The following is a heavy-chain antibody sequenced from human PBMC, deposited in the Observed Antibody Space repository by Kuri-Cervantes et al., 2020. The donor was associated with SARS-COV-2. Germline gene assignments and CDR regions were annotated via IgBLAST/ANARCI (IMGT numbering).Heavy chain of an antibody. J-gene: IGHJ4*02. V-gene: IGHV3-48*04. CDR1: GFTFSSYG. CDR2: ISSSGSTI. Sequence: GGSLRLSCAASGFTFSSYGMHWVRQAPGKGLEWVSYISSSGSTIYYADSVKGRFTISRDNAKNSLYLQMNSLRAEDTAVYYCARDSPLVGATWNYFDYWGQGTLVTVSS. CDR3: ARDSPLVGATWNYFDY. D-gene: IGHD1-26*01.